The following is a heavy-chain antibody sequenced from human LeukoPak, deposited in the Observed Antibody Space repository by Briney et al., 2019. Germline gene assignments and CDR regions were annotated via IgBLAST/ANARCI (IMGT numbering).Heavy chain of an antibody. CDR2: IYYSGST. J-gene: IGHJ4*02. Sequence: PSETLSLTCTVSGGSISSYYWSWIRQPPGKGLEWIGYIYYSGSTNYNPSLKSRVTISVDTSKNQFSLKLSSVTAADTAIYYCAKEGTFGGVLYYFDYWGQGTLVTVSS. CDR1: GGSISSYY. D-gene: IGHD3-16*01. V-gene: IGHV4-59*12. CDR3: AKEGTFGGVLYYFDY.